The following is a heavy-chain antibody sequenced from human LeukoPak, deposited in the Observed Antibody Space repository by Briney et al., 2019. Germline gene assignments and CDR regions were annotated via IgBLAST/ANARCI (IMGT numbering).Heavy chain of an antibody. V-gene: IGHV1-46*01. CDR2: IHPSGGST. D-gene: IGHD2-2*01. J-gene: IGHJ5*02. Sequence: ASVKVSCKASGYTFTNYYLHWVRQAPGQGLEWMGIIHPSGGSTVYAQKFQGRVTMTRDTSTSTVYMELSSLRSEDTAVYYCARDSTTSSLADPWGQGTLVTVSS. CDR1: GYTFTNYY. CDR3: ARDSTTSSLADP.